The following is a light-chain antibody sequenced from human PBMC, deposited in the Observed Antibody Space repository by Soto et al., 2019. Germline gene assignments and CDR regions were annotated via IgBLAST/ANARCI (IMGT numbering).Light chain of an antibody. CDR1: SSDVGGYNY. CDR2: DVS. J-gene: IGLJ2*01. V-gene: IGLV2-14*01. CDR3: NSFTSSRTLV. Sequence: QAVVTQPASVSGSPRQSITISCTGTSSDVGGYNYVSWYQQHPNKAPKLIIYDVSNRPSGVSNRFSGSKSGNTASLTISGLQAEDEADYYCNSFTSSRTLVFGGGTKLTVL.